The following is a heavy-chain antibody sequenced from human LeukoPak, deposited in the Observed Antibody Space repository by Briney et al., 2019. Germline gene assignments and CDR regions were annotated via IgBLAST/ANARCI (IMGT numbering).Heavy chain of an antibody. J-gene: IGHJ4*02. CDR1: GGSISSYY. D-gene: IGHD5-12*01. CDR3: AREGWLRFGGGTGFDY. Sequence: PSETLSLTCTVSGGSISSYYWSWIRQPAGKGLEWIGRIYTSGSTNYNPSLKSRVTMSVDTSKNQFSLKLSSVTAADTAVYYCAREGWLRFGGGTGFDYWGQGTLVTVSS. CDR2: IYTSGST. V-gene: IGHV4-4*07.